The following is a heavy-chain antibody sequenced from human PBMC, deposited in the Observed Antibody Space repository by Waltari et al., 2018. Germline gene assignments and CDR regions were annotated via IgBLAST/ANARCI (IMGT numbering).Heavy chain of an antibody. J-gene: IGHJ6*03. Sequence: EVQLVETGGGWVQAGGCPGRSGGASVFSLHTYARHCVRQAPGEWPEWVPPICGNGFIHYSADSVEGSFTISRDNSRTPVYLQMSSLRAEDTAISYCAKAHWDSGNYYYYYMAGWGNGPTVIVSS. D-gene: IGHD1-7*01. V-gene: IGHV3-23*04. CDR1: VFSLHTYA. CDR3: AKAHWDSGNYYYYYMAG. CDR2: ICGNGFIH.